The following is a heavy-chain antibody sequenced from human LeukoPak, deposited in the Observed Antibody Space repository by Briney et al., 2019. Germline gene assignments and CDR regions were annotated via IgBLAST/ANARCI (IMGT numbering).Heavy chain of an antibody. D-gene: IGHD7-27*01. CDR3: ASRKLGNDY. CDR1: GGSISSYY. J-gene: IGHJ4*02. Sequence: SETLSLTCTVSGGSISSYYRTWIRQPAGKGLEWIGRGGGSNYNPSLKSRVTISADTSQNQFSLKLSSVTAADTAVYYCASRKLGNDYWGQGTLVTVSS. CDR2: GGGS. V-gene: IGHV4-4*07.